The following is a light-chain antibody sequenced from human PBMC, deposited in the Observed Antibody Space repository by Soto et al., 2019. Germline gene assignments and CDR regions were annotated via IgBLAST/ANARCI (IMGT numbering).Light chain of an antibody. J-gene: IGLJ2*01. CDR1: SSDVGNYNY. Sequence: QSVLTQPASVSGSPGQSITISCTGTSSDVGNYNYVSWYQQHPGKAPKLMIYEVNNRPSGVSNRFSGSKSGNTASLTISGLQAEDEADYYCSSFSTTSTHVLFGGGTQLTVL. CDR3: SSFSTTSTHVL. CDR2: EVN. V-gene: IGLV2-14*01.